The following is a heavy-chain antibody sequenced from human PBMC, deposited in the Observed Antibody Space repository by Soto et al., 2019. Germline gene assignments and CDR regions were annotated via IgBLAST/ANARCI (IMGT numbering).Heavy chain of an antibody. D-gene: IGHD3-10*01. Sequence: EVQLVESGGGLVKPGGSLTLSCAASGFTFSTSSMNWVRQAPGKALEWVSSISGTSDYIDYADSVKGRFTISRDNAKNSLYLQMNSLRAEDTATYYCARDPSYYDSGSYYYFDSWGQGTLVTVSA. CDR3: ARDPSYYDSGSYYYFDS. J-gene: IGHJ4*02. V-gene: IGHV3-21*01. CDR2: ISGTSDYI. CDR1: GFTFSTSS.